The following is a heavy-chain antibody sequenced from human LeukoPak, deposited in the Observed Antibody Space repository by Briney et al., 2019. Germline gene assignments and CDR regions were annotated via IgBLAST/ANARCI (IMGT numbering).Heavy chain of an antibody. CDR3: AREAMGAGIDY. V-gene: IGHV4-34*01. J-gene: IGHJ4*02. D-gene: IGHD1-26*01. CDR2: INHSGST. Sequence: SETLSLTRAVYGGSFSGYYWRWIRQPPGKGLEWIGEINHSGSTNHNPSLKSRVTISVDTSKNQFSLKLSSVTAADTAVYCCAREAMGAGIDYWGQGTLVTVSS. CDR1: GGSFSGYY.